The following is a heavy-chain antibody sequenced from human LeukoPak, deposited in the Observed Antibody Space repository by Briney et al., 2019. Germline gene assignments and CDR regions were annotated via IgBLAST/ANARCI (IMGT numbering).Heavy chain of an antibody. D-gene: IGHD6-13*01. Sequence: GGSLRLSCAASGFTFSSYSMNWVRQAPGKGLEWVSTISSSSSYIYYADSVKGRFTISRDNAKNSLYLQMNSLRAEDTAVYYCXXXXXXXXLVPGNLNYWGQGTLVTVSS. CDR3: XXXXXXXXLVPGNLNY. J-gene: IGHJ4*02. V-gene: IGHV3-21*01. CDR2: ISSSSSYI. CDR1: GFTFSSYS.